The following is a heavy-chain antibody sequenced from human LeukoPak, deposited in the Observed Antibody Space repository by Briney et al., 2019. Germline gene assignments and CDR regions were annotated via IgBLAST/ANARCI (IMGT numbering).Heavy chain of an antibody. CDR3: ARAMVIGYPGGFDY. J-gene: IGHJ4*02. V-gene: IGHV3-74*01. D-gene: IGHD2-21*01. CDR1: GFTFSSYW. CDR2: INSDGSST. Sequence: GGSLRLSCAASGFTFSSYWMHWVRQAPGKGLVWVSRINSDGSSTSYADSVKGRFTISRDNAENTLYLQMNSLRAEDTAVYYCARAMVIGYPGGFDYWGQGTLVTVSS.